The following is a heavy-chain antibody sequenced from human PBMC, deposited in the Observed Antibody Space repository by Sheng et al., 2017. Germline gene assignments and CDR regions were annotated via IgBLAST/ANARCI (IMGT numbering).Heavy chain of an antibody. CDR2: IYSGGTT. D-gene: IGHD1-1*01. V-gene: IGHV3-66*01. CDR3: ARDRNWNDGLDV. Sequence: EVRLVESGGGLVQPGGSLRLSCAISGFFVNSYYMTWVRQAPGKGLEWVSVIYSGGTTYYADSVSGRFTISRDASTNTVYLQMDRLRGDDTAVYYCARDRNWNDGLDVWGQGTTVTVAS. J-gene: IGHJ6*02. CDR1: GFFVNSYY.